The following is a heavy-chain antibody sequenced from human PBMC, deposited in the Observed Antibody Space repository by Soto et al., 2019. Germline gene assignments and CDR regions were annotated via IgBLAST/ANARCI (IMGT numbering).Heavy chain of an antibody. CDR1: GFTFTNAW. V-gene: IGHV3-15*01. Sequence: EVQLVESGGGLVMPEGSLRLSCAASGFTFTNAWMSWVRQAPGKGLEWVGRIKSRTDGGTTEYAGPVKGRFTISRDDSKDTLSLQMNSLKTEDTAVYYCTTDDPINRYWGQGTLVTVSS. J-gene: IGHJ4*02. CDR2: IKSRTDGGTT. CDR3: TTDDPINRY.